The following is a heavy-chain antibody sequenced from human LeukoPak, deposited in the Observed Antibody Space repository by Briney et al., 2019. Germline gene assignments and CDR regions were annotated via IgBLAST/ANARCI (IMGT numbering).Heavy chain of an antibody. CDR2: IYHSGNT. J-gene: IGHJ4*02. Sequence: PSETLSLTCTVSGGSISSYYWSWIRQPPGKGLEWIGFIYHSGNTNYNPSLASRVTLSLDTSKTQLSLGLTSVTAADTAVYYCAREEGIAAAGALEYWGQGILVTVSS. V-gene: IGHV4-59*01. CDR1: GGSISSYY. CDR3: AREEGIAAAGALEY. D-gene: IGHD6-13*01.